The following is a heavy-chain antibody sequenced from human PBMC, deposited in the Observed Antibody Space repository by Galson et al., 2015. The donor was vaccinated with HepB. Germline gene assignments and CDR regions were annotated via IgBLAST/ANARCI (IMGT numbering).Heavy chain of an antibody. J-gene: IGHJ6*02. D-gene: IGHD3-10*01. V-gene: IGHV7-4-1*02. CDR2: INTNTGNP. Sequence: SVKVSCKASGYTFTSYAMNWVRQAPGQGLEWMGWINTNTGNPTYAQGFTGRFVFSLDTSVSTAYLQISSLKAEDTAVYYCARDFDYYGSGSYYAYGMDVWGQGTTVTVSS. CDR1: GYTFTSYA. CDR3: ARDFDYYGSGSYYAYGMDV.